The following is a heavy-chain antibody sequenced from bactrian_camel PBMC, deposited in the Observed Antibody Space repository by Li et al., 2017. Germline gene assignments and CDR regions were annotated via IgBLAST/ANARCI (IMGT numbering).Heavy chain of an antibody. D-gene: IGHD1*01. CDR2: TIDPYGIS. Sequence: DVQLVESGGGSVQAGGSLRLSCAASGITFSPYRLGWFRQVPGKEREGVATIDPYGISRYADSVKGRFTISHDAAKNSVDLQMNSLKPDDTAVYYCAATGQMLSVAGCRTQGTQVTVS. J-gene: IGHJ4*01. CDR1: GITFSPYR. V-gene: IGHV3S44*01.